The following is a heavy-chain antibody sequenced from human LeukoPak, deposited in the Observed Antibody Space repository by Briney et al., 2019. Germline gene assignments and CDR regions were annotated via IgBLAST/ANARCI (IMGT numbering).Heavy chain of an antibody. CDR1: GYTFTGYY. CDR2: INPNSGGT. Sequence: ASVKVSCKASGYTFTGYYVHWVRQAPGQGLEWMGWINPNSGGTNYAQKFQGRVTMTRDTSISTANMELSRLRSDDTAVYYCARNRGGLGYCSGGSCYSGEFDYWGQGTLVTVSS. J-gene: IGHJ4*02. D-gene: IGHD2-15*01. V-gene: IGHV1-2*02. CDR3: ARNRGGLGYCSGGSCYSGEFDY.